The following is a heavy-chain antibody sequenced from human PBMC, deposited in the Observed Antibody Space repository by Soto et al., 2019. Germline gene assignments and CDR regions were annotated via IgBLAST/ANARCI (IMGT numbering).Heavy chain of an antibody. CDR1: GGTFSSYT. D-gene: IGHD4-4*01. CDR3: ARENSKGAMADN. Sequence: QVQLVQSGAEVKKPGSSVKVSCKASGGTFSSYTISWVRQAPGQGLEWMGRIIPILGIANYAQKFQGRVTITADKSTSTAYMELSSLRSEDTAVYYCARENSKGAMADNWGQGTLVTVSS. J-gene: IGHJ4*02. CDR2: IIPILGIA. V-gene: IGHV1-69*08.